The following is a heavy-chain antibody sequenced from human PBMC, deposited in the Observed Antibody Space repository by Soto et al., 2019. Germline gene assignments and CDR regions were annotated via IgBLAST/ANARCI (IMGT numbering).Heavy chain of an antibody. CDR3: ARESHDILTGPPWVWYFDL. V-gene: IGHV4-34*01. Sequence: QVQLQQWGAGPLRPLETLSLTCGVAGGSFSGYYWAWIRQSPGKGLEWIGEINDRGSINYNPSLKSRVSISLDTSKNHYSLNLRSVTAADTAVYYCARESHDILTGPPWVWYFDLWGRGILVTVSS. CDR1: GGSFSGYY. D-gene: IGHD3-9*01. J-gene: IGHJ2*01. CDR2: INDRGSI.